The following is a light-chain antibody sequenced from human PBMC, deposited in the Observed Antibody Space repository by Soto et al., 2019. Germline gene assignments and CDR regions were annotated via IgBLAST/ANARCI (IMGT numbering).Light chain of an antibody. CDR2: GAS. CDR1: QSVSSK. J-gene: IGKJ4*01. V-gene: IGKV3-15*01. Sequence: ETVMTQSPATLSLSPGERATLSCRASQSVSSKLVWYQQKPGQALRFLIYGASTRATGIPARFRGSGSGTEFTLTIDSLQSEDFAVYYCQQYNDWPPAFGGGTKVDI. CDR3: QQYNDWPPA.